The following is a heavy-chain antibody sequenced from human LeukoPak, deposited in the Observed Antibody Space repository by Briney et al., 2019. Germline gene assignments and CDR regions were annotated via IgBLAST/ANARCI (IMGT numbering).Heavy chain of an antibody. D-gene: IGHD3-16*01. J-gene: IGHJ4*02. CDR2: ISAYNGNT. Sequence: GASVKVSCKASGYIFTSYGISWVRQAPGQGLEWMGWISAYNGNTNYAQKLQGRVTMTTDTSTSTAYMELRSLRSDDTAVYYCARERIMITFGGAYYFDYWGQGTLVTVSS. V-gene: IGHV1-18*01. CDR3: ARERIMITFGGAYYFDY. CDR1: GYIFTSYG.